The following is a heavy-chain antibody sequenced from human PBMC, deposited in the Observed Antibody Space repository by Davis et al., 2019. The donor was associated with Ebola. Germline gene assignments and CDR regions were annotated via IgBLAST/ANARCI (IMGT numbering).Heavy chain of an antibody. D-gene: IGHD6-13*01. V-gene: IGHV4-39*01. CDR3: ASRQAAPDRGPWFDP. Sequence: MPSETLSLTCTVSGGSISSSSYYWGWIHQPPGKGLEWIGSIYYSGSTSYNPSLKSRVTISVDTSKNQFSLKLSSVTAADTAVYYCASRQAAPDRGPWFDPWGQGTLVTVSS. J-gene: IGHJ5*02. CDR2: IYYSGST. CDR1: GGSISSSSYY.